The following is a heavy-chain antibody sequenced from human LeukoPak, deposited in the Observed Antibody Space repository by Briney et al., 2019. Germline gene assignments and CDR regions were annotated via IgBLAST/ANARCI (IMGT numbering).Heavy chain of an antibody. V-gene: IGHV4-59*01. CDR3: ARTTEGYAGGPGFSYYYYMDV. D-gene: IGHD5-12*01. CDR1: GGSISSYY. J-gene: IGHJ6*03. CDR2: IYYSGST. Sequence: SETLSLTCTVSGGSISSYYWSWIRQPPGKGLEWIGYIYYSGSTNYNPSLESRVTISVDTSKNQVSLKLRSVTAAETAVYYCARTTEGYAGGPGFSYYYYMDVWGKGTTVTISS.